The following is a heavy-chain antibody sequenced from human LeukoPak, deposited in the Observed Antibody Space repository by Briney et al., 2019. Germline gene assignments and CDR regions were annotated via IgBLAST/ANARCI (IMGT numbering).Heavy chain of an antibody. CDR1: GGSFSGYY. J-gene: IGHJ5*02. CDR2: INHSGST. CDR3: ARQVGNIVVVPAANWFDP. D-gene: IGHD2-2*01. Sequence: SETLPLTCAVYGGSFSGYYWSWIRQPPGKGLEWIGEINHSGSTNYNPSLKSRVTISVDTSKNQFSLKLSSVTAADTAVYYCARQVGNIVVVPAANWFDPWGQGTLVTVSS. V-gene: IGHV4-34*01.